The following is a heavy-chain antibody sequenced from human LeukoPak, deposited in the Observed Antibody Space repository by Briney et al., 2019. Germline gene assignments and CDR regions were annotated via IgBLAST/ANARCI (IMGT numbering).Heavy chain of an antibody. CDR1: GFTFSSYW. CDR3: ARDAGDCGGDCPRWFDP. V-gene: IGHV3-74*01. CDR2: INPDGATT. J-gene: IGHJ5*02. Sequence: PGGSLRLSCAASGFTFSSYWMHWVRQAPGKGLVWVSRINPDGATTSYADSVKGRFTISRDNAKNTVDLQMNSLRGEDTAVYYCARDAGDCGGDCPRWFDPWGQGILVTASS. D-gene: IGHD2-21*02.